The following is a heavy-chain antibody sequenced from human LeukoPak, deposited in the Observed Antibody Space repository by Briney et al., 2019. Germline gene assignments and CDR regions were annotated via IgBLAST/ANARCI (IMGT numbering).Heavy chain of an antibody. V-gene: IGHV4-4*07. Sequence: SETLSRTCTVSGGSVGNYYWSWIRQSAGKGLEWIGRIYTSGSTNYNPSLKSRVTMSLDTSKNQFSLKFNSMTAADTAVYYCAKAGIEVAGTLNWFDPWGQGTLVTVSS. D-gene: IGHD6-19*01. CDR2: IYTSGST. J-gene: IGHJ5*02. CDR3: AKAGIEVAGTLNWFDP. CDR1: GGSVGNYY.